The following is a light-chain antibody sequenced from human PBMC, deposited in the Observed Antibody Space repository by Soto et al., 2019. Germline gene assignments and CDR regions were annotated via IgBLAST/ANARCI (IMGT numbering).Light chain of an antibody. J-gene: IGKJ1*01. CDR2: GAS. CDR3: QQYNNWLWT. V-gene: IGKV3-15*01. Sequence: EIVMTQSPATMSASPGERATLSCRASQSVSGNLAWYQQKPGQAPRLLIYGASTRATGIPARFSGSGSGTEFTLTISSLQSEDFALYYCQQYNNWLWTFGQGTKVEIK. CDR1: QSVSGN.